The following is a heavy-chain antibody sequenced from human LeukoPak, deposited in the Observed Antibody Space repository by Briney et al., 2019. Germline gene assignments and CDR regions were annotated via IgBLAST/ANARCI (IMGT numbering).Heavy chain of an antibody. CDR3: TSQTAMGKFPFDY. J-gene: IGHJ4*02. CDR1: GFTFSTYS. D-gene: IGHD5-18*01. CDR2: ISPSSNYI. V-gene: IGHV3-21*01. Sequence: PGGSLRLSCAASGFTFSTYSMNWFRQAPGKGLEWVSSISPSSNYIYYADSLKGRFTISRDNAKNSLYLQMNSLRAEDTAVYYCTSQTAMGKFPFDYWGQGTLVTVSS.